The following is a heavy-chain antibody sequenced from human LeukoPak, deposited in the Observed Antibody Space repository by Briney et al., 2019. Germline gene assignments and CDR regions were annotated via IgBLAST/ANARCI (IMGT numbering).Heavy chain of an antibody. CDR3: ARFGGGVGEPYGDY. V-gene: IGHV1-18*01. Sequence: ASVKVSCKASGYTFTTYGISWVRQAPGQGLEWMGWISGYNGNTNYAQKLQGRVTMTTETSTSTAYMEVRSLRFDDTAVYYCARFGGGVGEPYGDYWGQGSLVTVSS. D-gene: IGHD3-10*01. CDR2: ISGYNGNT. J-gene: IGHJ4*02. CDR1: GYTFTTYG.